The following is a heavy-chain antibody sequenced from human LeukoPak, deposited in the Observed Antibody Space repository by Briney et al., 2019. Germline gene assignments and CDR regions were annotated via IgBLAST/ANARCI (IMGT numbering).Heavy chain of an antibody. CDR2: ISTSSSTI. CDR3: ARTYQLLSPLSDYFDY. CDR1: GFTFSNYI. J-gene: IGHJ4*02. Sequence: PGGSLRLSCAASGFTFSNYIMNWVRQDPGKGLEWVSYISTSSSTIYYADSVKGRFTISRDNAKNSLYLQMNSLRAEDTAVYYCARTYQLLSPLSDYFDYWGQGTLVTVSS. V-gene: IGHV3-48*04. D-gene: IGHD2-2*01.